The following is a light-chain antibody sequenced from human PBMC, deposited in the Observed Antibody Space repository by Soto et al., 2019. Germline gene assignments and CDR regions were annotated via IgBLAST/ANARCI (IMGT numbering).Light chain of an antibody. CDR3: QQSYSTPNS. CDR2: AAS. CDR1: QSISSY. V-gene: IGKV1-39*01. Sequence: DIQMTQSPSSLSASVGDRVTITCRASQSISSYLNWYQQKPGKAPKLLIYAASSLQSGVPSRFSGSVSGTDFTLTISSLQPEDFATYYGQQSYSTPNSFGRGTKLEIK. J-gene: IGKJ2*01.